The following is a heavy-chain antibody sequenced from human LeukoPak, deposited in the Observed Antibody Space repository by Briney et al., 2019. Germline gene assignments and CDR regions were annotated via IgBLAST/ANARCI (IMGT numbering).Heavy chain of an antibody. J-gene: IGHJ4*02. Sequence: GGSLRLSCAASGFTFSSYWMHWVRQAPGKGPVWVSRISSDGSGTNYADSVKGRFTISRDNAKSALYLQMNSLRAEDTAVYYCARGGLSSSFDYWGQGTLVTVSS. CDR1: GFTFSSYW. CDR3: ARGGLSSSFDY. V-gene: IGHV3-74*01. D-gene: IGHD6-13*01. CDR2: ISSDGSGT.